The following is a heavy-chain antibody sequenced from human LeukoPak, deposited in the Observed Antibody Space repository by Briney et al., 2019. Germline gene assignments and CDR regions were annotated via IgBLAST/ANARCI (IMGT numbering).Heavy chain of an antibody. D-gene: IGHD6-13*01. CDR1: GYTFTSYD. J-gene: IGHJ6*02. CDR3: ARAPPYSSSWDYYYYYGMDV. V-gene: IGHV1-8*01. Sequence: GASVKVSCKASGYTFTSYDINWVRQATGQGLEWMGWMNPNSGNTGYARKFQGRVTMTRNTSISTAYMELSSLRSEDTAVYYCARAPPYSSSWDYYYYYGMDVWGQGTTVTVSS. CDR2: MNPNSGNT.